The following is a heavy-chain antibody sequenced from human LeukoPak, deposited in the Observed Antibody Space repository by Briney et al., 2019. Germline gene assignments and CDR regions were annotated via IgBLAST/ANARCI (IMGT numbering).Heavy chain of an antibody. D-gene: IGHD3-22*01. CDR3: ARTPIYYFDNSGYYN. CDR2: IYSSGST. V-gene: IGHV4-4*07. CDR1: GGSINNYY. J-gene: IGHJ4*02. Sequence: SETLSLTCAVSGGSINNYYWSWIRQPAGKGLEWIGLIYSSGSTSYNPSLKSRVTMSVDTSKKQFSLRLSSVTAADTAVYYCARTPIYYFDNSGYYNWGQGTLVTVSS.